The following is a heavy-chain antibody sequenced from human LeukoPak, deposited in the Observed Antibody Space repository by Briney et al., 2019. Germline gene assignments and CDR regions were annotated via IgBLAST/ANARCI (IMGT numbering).Heavy chain of an antibody. D-gene: IGHD6-19*01. CDR2: INSDGSST. J-gene: IGHJ6*03. Sequence: GGSLRLSCAASGFTFSSYWMHWVRQAPVKGLVWVSRINSDGSSTSYADSVKGRFTISRDNAKNTLYLQMNSLRAEDTAVYYCARAGSSGWYWYYYYYMDVWGKGTTVTVSS. V-gene: IGHV3-74*01. CDR1: GFTFSSYW. CDR3: ARAGSSGWYWYYYYYMDV.